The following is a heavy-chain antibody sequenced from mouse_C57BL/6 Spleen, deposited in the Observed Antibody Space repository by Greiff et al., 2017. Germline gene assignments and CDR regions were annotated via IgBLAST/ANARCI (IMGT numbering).Heavy chain of an antibody. J-gene: IGHJ2*01. CDR3: ARDVYFDY. CDR2: INYDGSST. Sequence: EVKLVESEGGLVQPGSSMKLSCTASGFTFSDYYMAWVRQVPEKGLEWVANINYDGSSTYYLDSLKSRFIISRDNAKNILYLQMSSLKSEDTATYYCARDVYFDYGGQGTTLTVSS. CDR1: GFTFSDYY. V-gene: IGHV5-16*01.